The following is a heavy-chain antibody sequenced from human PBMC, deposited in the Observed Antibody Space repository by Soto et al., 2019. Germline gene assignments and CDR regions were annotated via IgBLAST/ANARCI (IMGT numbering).Heavy chain of an antibody. V-gene: IGHV4-31*03. CDR3: ARWYYGSGSSDYYYYGMDV. CDR2: IYYSGST. CDR1: GGSISSGGYY. Sequence: SETLSLTCTVSGGSISSGGYYWSWIRQPPGKGLEWIGYIYYSGSTYYNPSLKSRVTISVDTSKNQFSLKLSSVTAADTAVYYCARWYYGSGSSDYYYYGMDVWGQGTTVTVSS. D-gene: IGHD3-10*01. J-gene: IGHJ6*02.